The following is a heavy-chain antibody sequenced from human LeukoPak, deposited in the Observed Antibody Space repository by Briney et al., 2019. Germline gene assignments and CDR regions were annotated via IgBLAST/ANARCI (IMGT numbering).Heavy chain of an antibody. Sequence: GGSLRLSCAASGFTVSSNYMSWVRQAPGKGLEWVSAISGSGGSTYYADSVKGRFTISRDNSKNTLYLQMNSLRAEDTAVYYCAKETLPLDAFDIWGQGTMVTVSS. V-gene: IGHV3-23*01. J-gene: IGHJ3*02. CDR1: GFTVSSNY. D-gene: IGHD1-26*01. CDR3: AKETLPLDAFDI. CDR2: ISGSGGST.